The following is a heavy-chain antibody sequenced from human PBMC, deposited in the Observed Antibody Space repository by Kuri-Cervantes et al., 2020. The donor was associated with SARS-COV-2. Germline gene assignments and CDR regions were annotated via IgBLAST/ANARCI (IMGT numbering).Heavy chain of an antibody. V-gene: IGHV3-7*01. CDR3: ARVLPHSSSWYESSEYFQH. D-gene: IGHD6-13*01. CDR1: GFTFSSYG. J-gene: IGHJ1*01. Sequence: GGSLRLSCAASGFTFSSYGMHWVRQAPGKGLEWVANIKQDGSEKYYGDSVKGRFTISRDNAKNTLYLQMNSLRAEDTAVYYCARVLPHSSSWYESSEYFQHWGQGTLVTVSS. CDR2: IKQDGSEK.